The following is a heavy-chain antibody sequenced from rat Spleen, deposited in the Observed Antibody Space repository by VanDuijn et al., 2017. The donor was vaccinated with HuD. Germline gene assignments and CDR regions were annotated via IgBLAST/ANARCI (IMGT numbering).Heavy chain of an antibody. D-gene: IGHD4-3*01. Sequence: EVKLVESGGGLVQPGRSLKLSCAASGFTFSNYDMAWVRQAPTKGLEWVASISPSGGTPYYRDSVKGRFTVSRDNAKSTLYLQMNSLRSEDTATYYCARLSNSGYALFANWGQGVMVTVSS. CDR3: ARLSNSGYALFAN. CDR1: GFTFSNYD. CDR2: ISPSGGTP. J-gene: IGHJ2*01. V-gene: IGHV5-25*01.